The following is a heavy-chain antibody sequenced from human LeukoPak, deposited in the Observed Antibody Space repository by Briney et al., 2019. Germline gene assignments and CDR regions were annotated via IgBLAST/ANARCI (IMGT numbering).Heavy chain of an antibody. D-gene: IGHD5-12*01. Sequence: GESLKISCKGSGYSFTSYWIGWVRQLPGKGLEWMGIIYPGDSDTRYSPSFQGQVTISADKSISTAYLQWSSLKASDTAMYYCARLRYSGYDWGAFDIWGQGTMVTVSS. V-gene: IGHV5-51*01. CDR2: IYPGDSDT. CDR1: GYSFTSYW. J-gene: IGHJ3*02. CDR3: ARLRYSGYDWGAFDI.